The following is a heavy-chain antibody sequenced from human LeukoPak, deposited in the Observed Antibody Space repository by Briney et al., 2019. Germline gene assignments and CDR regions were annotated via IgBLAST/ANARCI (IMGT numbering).Heavy chain of an antibody. CDR3: ARDGSGYHSYCDH. J-gene: IGHJ4*02. Sequence: GGSLRLSCAASGFTFSSYWMHWVRQPPGKGLVWVSRINSDGSRTSYADSVKGRFTISRDNAKNTLYLQMNSLRAEDTAVYYCARDGSGYHSYCDHWGQGTLVTVSS. V-gene: IGHV3-74*01. CDR2: INSDGSRT. D-gene: IGHD5-12*01. CDR1: GFTFSSYW.